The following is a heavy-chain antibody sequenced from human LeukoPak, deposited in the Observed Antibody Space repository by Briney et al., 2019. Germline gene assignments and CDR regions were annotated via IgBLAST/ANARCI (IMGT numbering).Heavy chain of an antibody. D-gene: IGHD3-9*01. Sequence: GGSLRLSCAASGFTFSSNAMSWVRQAPGKGLEWVSAIRGSGGGTYYADSVKGRFTISRDNSRNTLYLQMNRLRAEDTAVYYCAKVRSDYYDILTGNYNPLFDYWGQGTLVTVSS. J-gene: IGHJ4*02. CDR2: IRGSGGGT. V-gene: IGHV3-23*01. CDR3: AKVRSDYYDILTGNYNPLFDY. CDR1: GFTFSSNA.